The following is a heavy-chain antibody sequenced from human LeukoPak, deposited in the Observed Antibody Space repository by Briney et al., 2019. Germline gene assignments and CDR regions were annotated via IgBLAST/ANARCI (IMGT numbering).Heavy chain of an antibody. CDR3: TKDRPYSGSRNFDY. CDR2: IKSKASGGTI. CDR1: GFTFKNAW. D-gene: IGHD1-26*01. Sequence: GGYLRLSCAPSGFTFKNAWMNWVRQAPGKGPEWVGRIKSKASGGTIDYAAPVKGRFTISRDDSNNVLYLQMNSLKTEDTGVYYCTKDRPYSGSRNFDYWGQGTLVTVSS. J-gene: IGHJ4*02. V-gene: IGHV3-15*01.